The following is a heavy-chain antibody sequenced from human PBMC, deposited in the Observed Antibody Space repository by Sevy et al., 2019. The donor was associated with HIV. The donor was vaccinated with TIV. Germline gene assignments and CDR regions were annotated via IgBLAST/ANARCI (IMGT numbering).Heavy chain of an antibody. CDR1: GGSIGSSTYY. CDR3: ARHGGIAVSTPDY. CDR2: IYYSGST. J-gene: IGHJ4*02. D-gene: IGHD6-19*01. V-gene: IGHV4-39*01. Sequence: SETLSLTCSVSGGSIGSSTYYWGWIRQPPGKGLEWIASIYYSGSTYYNVSLESRVTISVDMSKNQFSLRLSSVTAADTAVYYCARHGGIAVSTPDYWGQGTLVTVSS.